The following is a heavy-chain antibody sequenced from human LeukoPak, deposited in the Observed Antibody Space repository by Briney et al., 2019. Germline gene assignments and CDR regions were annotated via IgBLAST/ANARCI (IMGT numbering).Heavy chain of an antibody. D-gene: IGHD3-22*01. Sequence: GGSLRLSCAASGFTFSSYAMSWVRQAPGKGLEWVSGISGSGGSTYYADSVKGRFTISRDNSKNTLYLQMNSLRAEDTAVYYCAKVLGVGGYYYPFDYWGQGTLVTVSS. V-gene: IGHV3-23*01. CDR1: GFTFSSYA. CDR2: ISGSGGST. J-gene: IGHJ4*02. CDR3: AKVLGVGGYYYPFDY.